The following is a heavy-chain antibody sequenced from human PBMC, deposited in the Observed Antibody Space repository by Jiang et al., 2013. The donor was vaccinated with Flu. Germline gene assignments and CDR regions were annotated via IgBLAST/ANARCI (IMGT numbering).Heavy chain of an antibody. J-gene: IGHJ4*02. CDR3: GRDYDYGDLRPLDY. CDR1: GYTFSSYV. D-gene: IGHD4/OR15-4a*01. CDR2: IHPGKGNT. V-gene: IGHV1-3*01. Sequence: GAEVKKPGASVKVSCKTSGYTFSSYVMNWVRQAPGQRLEWMGWIHPGKGNTKYSQKFQGRINITRETSATTIYMELSSLRPEDTAVYYCGRDYDYGDLRPLDYWGQGTPLTVSS.